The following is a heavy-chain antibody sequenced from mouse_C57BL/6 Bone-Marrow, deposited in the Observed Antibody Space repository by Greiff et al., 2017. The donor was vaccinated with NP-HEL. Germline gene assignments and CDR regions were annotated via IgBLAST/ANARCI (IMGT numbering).Heavy chain of an antibody. CDR2: ISDGGSYT. D-gene: IGHD1-1*01. CDR1: GFTFSSYA. Sequence: EVQGVESGGGLVKPGGSLKLSCAASGFTFSSYAMSWVRQTPEKRLEWVATISDGGSYTYYPDNVKGRFTISRDNAKNNLYLQMSHLKSEDTAMYYCASAYGSSYGAMDYWGQGTSVTVSS. J-gene: IGHJ4*01. CDR3: ASAYGSSYGAMDY. V-gene: IGHV5-4*01.